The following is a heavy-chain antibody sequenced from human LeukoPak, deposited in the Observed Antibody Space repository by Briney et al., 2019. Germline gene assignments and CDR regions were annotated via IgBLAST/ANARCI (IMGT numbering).Heavy chain of an antibody. Sequence: GRSLRLSCAASGLTFDDYVMHWVRQAPGKGLEWVAFIRYDGSNKYYADSVKGRFTISRDNSKNTLYLQMNSLRAEDTAVYYCARRGSGYDLVGYFDYWGQGTLVTVSS. CDR3: ARRGSGYDLVGYFDY. D-gene: IGHD5-12*01. V-gene: IGHV3-33*08. J-gene: IGHJ4*02. CDR2: IRYDGSNK. CDR1: GLTFDDYV.